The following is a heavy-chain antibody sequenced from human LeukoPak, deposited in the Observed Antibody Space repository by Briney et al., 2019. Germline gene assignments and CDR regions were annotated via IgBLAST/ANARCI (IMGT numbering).Heavy chain of an antibody. D-gene: IGHD2-15*01. CDR3: TRDDDCSGGACYFGY. V-gene: IGHV3-64*02. J-gene: IGHJ4*02. CDR1: GFTFSSYS. CDR2: ISSNGGNT. Sequence: GGSLRLSCAASGFTFSSYSIHWVRQAPGKGLEYVSAISSNGGNTYYADSVTGRFTISRDNAKNSLYLQMNSLRVEDTAVYYCTRDDDCSGGACYFGYWGQGTLVTVSS.